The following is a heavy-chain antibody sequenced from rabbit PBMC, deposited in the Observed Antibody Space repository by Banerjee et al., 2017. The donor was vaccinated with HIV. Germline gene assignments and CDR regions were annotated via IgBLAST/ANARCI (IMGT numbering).Heavy chain of an antibody. D-gene: IGHD6-1*01. CDR3: ARDLPGYGGYGYAVFGL. CDR1: GFSFNISYY. J-gene: IGHJ4*01. Sequence: QSLEESGGDLVKPGASLTLTCTASGFSFNISYYMCWVRQAPGKGLEWIACIYTGDGNTYYASWAKGRFTISKTSSTTVTLQMTSLTAADTATYFCARDLPGYGGYGYAVFGLWGQGTLVTVS. CDR2: IYTGDGNT. V-gene: IGHV1S40*01.